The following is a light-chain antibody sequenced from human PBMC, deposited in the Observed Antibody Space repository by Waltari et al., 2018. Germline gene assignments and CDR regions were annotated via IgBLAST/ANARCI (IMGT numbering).Light chain of an antibody. J-gene: IGKJ3*01. CDR2: ATS. Sequence: EIVMTQSPATLSVSPGERATLSCRASQSISTTLAWYQQKPGQAPRLLVYATSARATGVPARFSGSGSGTEFTLTINSLQSEDFAVYYCQQYSDWPPGTFGPGTKVDIK. CDR3: QQYSDWPPGT. CDR1: QSISTT. V-gene: IGKV3-15*01.